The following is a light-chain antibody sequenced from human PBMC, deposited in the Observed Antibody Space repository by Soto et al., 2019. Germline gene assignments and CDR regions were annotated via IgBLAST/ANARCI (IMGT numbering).Light chain of an antibody. V-gene: IGKV1-27*01. CDR3: QNNNGPPFT. CDR2: AAS. CDR1: QGISNY. J-gene: IGKJ3*01. Sequence: DIQMTQSPSSLSASVGDRVTISCRASQGISNYLAWYQQKPGKAPRLLIYAASSLQSGVSFRFTGSGSGIDFTLTISSLQPEDVATYYCQNNNGPPFTFGPGTKVDLK.